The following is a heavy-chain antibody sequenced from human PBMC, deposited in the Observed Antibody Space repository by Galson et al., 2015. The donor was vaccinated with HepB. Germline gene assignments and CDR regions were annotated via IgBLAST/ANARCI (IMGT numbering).Heavy chain of an antibody. Sequence: SLRLSCAASGFNFRSYWMSWVRQAPGKGLEGVANIKPDGSETHYVDSVEGRFTISGDNAKNSLYLQMNSLRAEDTAMYYCARYYCNRNRCYEDPWGQGTLVTVSP. D-gene: IGHD2-2*01. J-gene: IGHJ5*02. CDR3: ARYYCNRNRCYEDP. V-gene: IGHV3-7*03. CDR1: GFNFRSYW. CDR2: IKPDGSET.